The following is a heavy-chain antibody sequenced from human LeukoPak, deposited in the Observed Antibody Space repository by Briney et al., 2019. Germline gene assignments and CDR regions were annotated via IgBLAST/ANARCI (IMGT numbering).Heavy chain of an antibody. V-gene: IGHV2-5*01. CDR3: AHRRFLDSSGYFDY. D-gene: IGHD3-22*01. CDR1: GFSLSTSGVG. J-gene: IGHJ4*02. CDR2: MYWNDDK. Sequence: SGPTLVNPTQTLTLTCTFSGFSLSTSGVGVGWIRQPPGKALEWLALMYWNDDKRYSPSLKSRPTITKDTSKNQVVLTMTNMDPVDTATYYCAHRRFLDSSGYFDYWGQGTLVTVSS.